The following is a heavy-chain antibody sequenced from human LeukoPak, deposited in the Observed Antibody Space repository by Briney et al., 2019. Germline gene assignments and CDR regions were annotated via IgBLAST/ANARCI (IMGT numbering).Heavy chain of an antibody. D-gene: IGHD4-17*01. CDR1: GYSFTSYW. CDR3: ARHEYGDSFGVYYMDV. J-gene: IGHJ6*03. Sequence: GESLKISCKGSGYSFTSYWIGWVRQMPGKGLEWMGIVYPGDSDTRYSPSFQGQVTISADKSISTAYLQWSSLKASDTAMYYCARHEYGDSFGVYYMDVWGKGTTVTVSS. V-gene: IGHV5-51*01. CDR2: VYPGDSDT.